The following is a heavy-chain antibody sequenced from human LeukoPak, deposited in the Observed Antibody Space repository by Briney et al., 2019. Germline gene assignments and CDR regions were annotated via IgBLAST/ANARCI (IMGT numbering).Heavy chain of an antibody. D-gene: IGHD6-13*01. J-gene: IGHJ4*02. CDR2: IIPIFGTA. CDR3: ARSAAIAAATGSFDY. CDR1: GHTFTKFG. Sequence: SVKVSCKASGHTFTKFGITWARQAPGQGLEWMGGIIPIFGTANYAQKFQGRVTITTDESTSTAYMELSSLRSEDTAVYYCARSAAIAAATGSFDYWGQGTLVTVFS. V-gene: IGHV1-69*05.